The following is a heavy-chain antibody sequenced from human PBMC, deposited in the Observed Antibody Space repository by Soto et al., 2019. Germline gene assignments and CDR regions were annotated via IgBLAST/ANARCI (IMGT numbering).Heavy chain of an antibody. D-gene: IGHD2-15*01. CDR1: GGSISSSSYY. CDR3: ARERGYCSGGSCPVDY. V-gene: IGHV4-39*02. Sequence: QLQLQESGPGLVKPSETLSLTCTVSGGSISSSSYYWGWIRQPPGKGLEWIGSIYYSGSTYYNPSLKSRVTISVDTSKNQFSLKLGSVTAADTALYYCARERGYCSGGSCPVDYWGQGTLVTVSS. J-gene: IGHJ4*02. CDR2: IYYSGST.